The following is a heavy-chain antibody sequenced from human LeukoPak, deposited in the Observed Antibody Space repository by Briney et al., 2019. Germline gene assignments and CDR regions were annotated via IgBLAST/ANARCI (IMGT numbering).Heavy chain of an antibody. D-gene: IGHD2-2*01. CDR2: ISWNSGSI. CDR3: AKGYCSSTSCARGLYYFDY. CDR1: GFTFDDYA. J-gene: IGHJ4*02. V-gene: IGHV3-9*01. Sequence: GGSLRLSCAASGFTFDDYAMHWVRQAPGKGLEWVSGISWNSGSIGYADSVKGRFTISRDNAKNSLYLQMNSLRAEDTALYYCAKGYCSSTSCARGLYYFDYWGQGTLVTVSS.